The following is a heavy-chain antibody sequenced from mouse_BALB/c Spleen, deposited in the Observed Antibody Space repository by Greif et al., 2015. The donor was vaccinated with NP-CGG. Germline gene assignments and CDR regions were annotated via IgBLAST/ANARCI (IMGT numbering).Heavy chain of an antibody. CDR3: ARKDNRGYAMDY. D-gene: IGHD1-3*01. Sequence: ESGAELVKPGASVKLSCKASGYTFTSYWMHWVKQRPGQGLEWIGEIDPSDNYTNYNQKFKGKATLTVDKSSSTAYMQLSSLTSEDSAVYYCARKDNRGYAMDYWGQGSSVTVSS. CDR1: GYTFTSYW. J-gene: IGHJ4*01. CDR2: IDPSDNYT. V-gene: IGHV1-69*02.